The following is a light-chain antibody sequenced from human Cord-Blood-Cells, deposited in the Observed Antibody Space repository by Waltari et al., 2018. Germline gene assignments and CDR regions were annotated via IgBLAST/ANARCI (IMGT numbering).Light chain of an antibody. CDR3: SSYTSSSTLV. CDR1: SSYVGGYNY. J-gene: IGLJ1*01. Sequence: QSALTQPASVSGSPGQSITISCTGPSSYVGGYNYVSWYQQHPGKAPKLMIYEVSNRPSGVSNRFSGSKSGNTASLTISGLQAEDEADYYCSSYTSSSTLVFGTGTKVTVL. V-gene: IGLV2-14*01. CDR2: EVS.